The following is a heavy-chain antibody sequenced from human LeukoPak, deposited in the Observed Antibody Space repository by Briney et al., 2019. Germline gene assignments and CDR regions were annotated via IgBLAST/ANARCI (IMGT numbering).Heavy chain of an antibody. Sequence: GGSLRLSCAGSGFSFTSNTMSWVRQAPGRGLEWVSAISNNGGRTDYADSVKGRFTISRDNSKSTLYLHMDSLRAEDTAVYYCARDEDTSALSEYWGQGTLVTVSS. J-gene: IGHJ4*02. CDR2: ISNNGGRT. V-gene: IGHV3-23*01. CDR1: GFSFTSNT. CDR3: ARDEDTSALSEY. D-gene: IGHD2/OR15-2a*01.